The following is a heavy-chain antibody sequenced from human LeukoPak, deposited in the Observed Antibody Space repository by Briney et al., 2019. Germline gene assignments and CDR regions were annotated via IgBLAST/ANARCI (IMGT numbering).Heavy chain of an antibody. CDR2: LSGSGGST. J-gene: IGHJ4*02. CDR1: GFTVSSNY. Sequence: PGGSLRLSCAASGFTVSSNYMSWVRQAPGKGLEWVSGLSGSGGSTYYEDSVKGRFTISRDNSKNTLYLQMNSLRAEDTAVYYCAKDAYYYASRDYFDYWGQGTLVTVSS. CDR3: AKDAYYYASRDYFDY. D-gene: IGHD3-10*01. V-gene: IGHV3-23*01.